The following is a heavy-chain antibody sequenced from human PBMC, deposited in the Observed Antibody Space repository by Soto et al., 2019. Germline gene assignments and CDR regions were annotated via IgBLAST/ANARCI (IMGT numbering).Heavy chain of an antibody. V-gene: IGHV3-53*02. CDR2: IYSGDST. D-gene: IGHD6-13*01. J-gene: IGHJ4*02. Sequence: DVQLVETGGGLIQPGGSLRLSCAASGFTVSGNFMSWVRQAPGKGLEWVSIIYSGDSTYYADSVKGRFTISTDNSKNTLYLQMNSLRAEDRAVYYCASRFSSSWSALDYWGQGALVTVSS. CDR1: GFTVSGNF. CDR3: ASRFSSSWSALDY.